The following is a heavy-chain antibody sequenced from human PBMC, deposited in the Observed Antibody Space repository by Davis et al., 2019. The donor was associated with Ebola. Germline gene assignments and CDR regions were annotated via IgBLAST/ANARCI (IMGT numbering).Heavy chain of an antibody. J-gene: IGHJ6*04. CDR3: ARGGVDYDILTGYHHYYGMDV. CDR1: GASIASGGYS. V-gene: IGHV4-61*08. CDR2: IYYSGST. D-gene: IGHD3-9*01. Sequence: SETLSLTCAVSGASIASGGYSWSWIRQPPGKGLEWIGYIYYSGSTNYNPSLKSRVTISVDMSKNQFSLKLSSVTAADTAVYYCARGGVDYDILTGYHHYYGMDVWGKGTTVSVSS.